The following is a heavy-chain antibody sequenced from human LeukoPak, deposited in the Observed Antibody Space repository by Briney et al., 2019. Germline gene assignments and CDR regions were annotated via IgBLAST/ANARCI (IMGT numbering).Heavy chain of an antibody. CDR2: IYYSGST. D-gene: IGHD6-13*01. V-gene: IGHV4-39*01. CDR1: VGLISRRSYY. CDR3: ATYSSSWYSWFDP. Sequence: SETLTLICTVCVGLISRRSYYCGWSRQPPGKGLEWIGSIYYSGSTYYNPSLKSRVTISVDTSKNQFSLKLSSVTAADTAVYYCATYSSSWYSWFDPWGQGTLVTVSS. J-gene: IGHJ5*02.